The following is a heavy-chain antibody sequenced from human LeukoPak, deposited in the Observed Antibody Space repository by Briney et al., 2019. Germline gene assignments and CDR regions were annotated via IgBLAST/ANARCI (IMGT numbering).Heavy chain of an antibody. CDR1: GGSISSYY. CDR3: ARGPIWTAAAVRGNYYYMDV. J-gene: IGHJ6*03. CDR2: IYYSGST. Sequence: SETLSLTCTVSGGSISSYYWSWIRQPPAKGLEWSGYIYYSGSTNYNPSLKSRVTISVDTSKNQFSLKLSSVTAADTAVYYCARGPIWTAAAVRGNYYYMDVWGKGTTVTVSS. D-gene: IGHD6-13*01. V-gene: IGHV4-59*01.